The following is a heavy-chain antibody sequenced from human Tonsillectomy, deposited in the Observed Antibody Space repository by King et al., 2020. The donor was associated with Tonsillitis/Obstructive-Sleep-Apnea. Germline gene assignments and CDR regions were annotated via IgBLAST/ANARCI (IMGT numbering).Heavy chain of an antibody. J-gene: IGHJ4*02. Sequence: VQLVESGGGLVQPGGSLRLSCAASGFTFNNYAMSWVRQTPGKGLEWVASINGGGERTFYTDSVKGRVTISRDNSKDTFFLQMDTLTADDTAIYYCAKGAKRFLEWLYFDYGGQGTLVTVS. CDR2: INGGGERT. V-gene: IGHV3-23*04. CDR3: AKGAKRFLEWLYFDY. D-gene: IGHD3-3*01. CDR1: GFTFNNYA.